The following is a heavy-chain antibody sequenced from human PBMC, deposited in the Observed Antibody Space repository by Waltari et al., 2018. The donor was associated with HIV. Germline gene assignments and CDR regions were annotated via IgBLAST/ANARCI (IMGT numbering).Heavy chain of an antibody. CDR3: ARGDYCSYVGCPYYFDH. D-gene: IGHD2-8*01. CDR1: GFTFSSYS. J-gene: IGHJ4*01. V-gene: IGHV3-21*01. Sequence: EVYLVASGGGVVKPGGSLRLSCAASGFTFSSYSFIWVRQAPGKGLEGVSSIGTTAIYTYYADTVRGRFSISKDSAKNTVFLQMNSLRVEDTAVYYCARGDYCSYVGCPYYFDHWGHGVLVTVSS. CDR2: IGTTAIYT.